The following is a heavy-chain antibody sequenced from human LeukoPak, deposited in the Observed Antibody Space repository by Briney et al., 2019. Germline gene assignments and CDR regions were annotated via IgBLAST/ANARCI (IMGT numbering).Heavy chain of an antibody. CDR1: GYTFTGYY. CDR2: INSNSGGT. CDR3: ARGGTYNWFDP. Sequence: ASVKVSCKASGYTFTGYYIHWVRQAPGQGLEWMGWINSNSGGTNYAQKCQGRVTVTRDTSISTTYMELSSLRSDDTAVYFCARGGTYNWFDPWGQGTLVTVSS. D-gene: IGHD3-16*01. J-gene: IGHJ5*02. V-gene: IGHV1-2*02.